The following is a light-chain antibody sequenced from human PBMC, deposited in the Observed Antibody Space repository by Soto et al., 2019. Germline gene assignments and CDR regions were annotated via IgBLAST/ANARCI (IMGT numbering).Light chain of an antibody. CDR1: SSDVGGYNY. J-gene: IGLJ1*01. Sequence: QSALTQPASVSGSPGQSITISCTGTSSDVGGYNYVSWYQHHPGKAPKLMIHEVSNRPSGVSNRFSGSKSGNTASLTISGLQAEDEADYYCDSYTSSRAYVFGIGTKLTVL. CDR2: EVS. CDR3: DSYTSSRAYV. V-gene: IGLV2-14*01.